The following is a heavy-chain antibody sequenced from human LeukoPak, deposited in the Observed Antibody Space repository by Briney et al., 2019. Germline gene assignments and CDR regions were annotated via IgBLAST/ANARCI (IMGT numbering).Heavy chain of an antibody. CDR3: ARSGGYRPFDY. J-gene: IGHJ4*02. D-gene: IGHD2-15*01. CDR2: MNPNSGNN. V-gene: IGHV1-8*01. CDR1: GYTFTSYD. Sequence: ASVKVSCKASGYTFTSYDINWVRQAPGQGLEWMGWMNPNSGNNGYAQRSQGRVTMTRNTSINTAYMELSNLRSDDTAVYYCARSGGYRPFDYWGQGTLVTVSS.